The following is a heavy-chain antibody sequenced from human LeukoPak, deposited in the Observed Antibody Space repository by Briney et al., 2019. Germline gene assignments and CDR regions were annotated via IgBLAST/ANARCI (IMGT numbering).Heavy chain of an antibody. CDR3: AKVTLNYTRGTRGRGYFYN. V-gene: IGHV3-30*02. CDR1: GFTFSSYG. CDR2: IRYDGSNK. Sequence: SGRSLRLSCAASGFTFSSYGMHWVRQAPGKGLAWVAVIRYDGSNKYYADSVKGRFTISRDNSKNTLYLQTNSLRAENMAAYYCAKVTLNYTRGTRGRGYFYNWGQGTLATVSS. J-gene: IGHJ4*02. D-gene: IGHD1-1*01.